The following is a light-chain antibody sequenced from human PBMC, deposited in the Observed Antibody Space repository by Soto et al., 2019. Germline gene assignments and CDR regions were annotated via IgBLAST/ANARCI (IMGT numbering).Light chain of an antibody. V-gene: IGKV1-39*01. CDR3: QQRSNWPRT. CDR2: AAS. J-gene: IGKJ1*01. Sequence: DIQMTQSPSSLSASVGDRVTITCRASQSISRYLNRYQQKPGKAPKLLIYAASNLQSGVPSTFSGSGSGTDFTLTISSLEPEDFAVYYCQQRSNWPRTFGQGTKVDIK. CDR1: QSISRY.